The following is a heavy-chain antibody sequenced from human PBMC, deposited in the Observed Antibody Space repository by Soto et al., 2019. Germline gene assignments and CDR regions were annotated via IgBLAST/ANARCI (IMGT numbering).Heavy chain of an antibody. CDR3: ARSTPMHAFDI. CDR1: GGSVSSGGYY. J-gene: IGHJ3*02. Sequence: PSETLSLTCTVSGGSVSSGGYYWTWIRQHPGKGLEWIGHIYYSGSTNHNPSLKSRVTISLDTSQNQFSLKLTSVTAADTAVYYCARSTPMHAFDIWGQGTMVTVSS. V-gene: IGHV4-31*03. CDR2: IYYSGST.